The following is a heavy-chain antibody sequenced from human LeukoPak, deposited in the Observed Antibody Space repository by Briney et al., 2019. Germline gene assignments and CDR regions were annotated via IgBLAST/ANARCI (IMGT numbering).Heavy chain of an antibody. V-gene: IGHV3-7*01. CDR1: GFTFSSYW. Sequence: RGPLRLSCAASGFTFSSYWMSWVRQAPGKGLEWVANIKQDGSEKYYVDSVKGRFTISRDNARNSLYLQMNSLRVEDTAVYYCARAHNWKYGTFDYWGQGTLVTVSS. J-gene: IGHJ4*02. CDR2: IKQDGSEK. D-gene: IGHD1-20*01. CDR3: ARAHNWKYGTFDY.